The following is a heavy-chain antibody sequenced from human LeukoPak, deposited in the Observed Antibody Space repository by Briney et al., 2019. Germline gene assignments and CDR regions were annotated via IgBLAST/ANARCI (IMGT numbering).Heavy chain of an antibody. CDR2: IYYSGST. D-gene: IGHD2-15*01. Sequence: SDTLSLTCTVSGRSISSYYWSWIRQPPGKGLEWIGYIYYSGSTNYSPSLKSRVTISVDTSKNQFSLKLSSVTAADTAVYYCAREGYCSGGSCYKHFDYWGQGTLVTVSS. CDR3: AREGYCSGGSCYKHFDY. CDR1: GRSISSYY. V-gene: IGHV4-59*12. J-gene: IGHJ4*02.